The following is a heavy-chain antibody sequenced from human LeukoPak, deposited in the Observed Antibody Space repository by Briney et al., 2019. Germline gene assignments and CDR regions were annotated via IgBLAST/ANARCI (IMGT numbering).Heavy chain of an antibody. Sequence: SETLSLTCTLSVGSLSISFGCCIRQPPETGLEWIGSIHYSGTTNYNPSLKSRVTISIDTFKNQFSLELSSVTAADTAFYYCASPLLAGGKARFDPWGQGTLVTVSS. V-gene: IGHV4-59*01. J-gene: IGHJ5*02. CDR2: IHYSGTT. CDR3: ASPLLAGGKARFDP. D-gene: IGHD6-13*01. CDR1: VGSLSISF.